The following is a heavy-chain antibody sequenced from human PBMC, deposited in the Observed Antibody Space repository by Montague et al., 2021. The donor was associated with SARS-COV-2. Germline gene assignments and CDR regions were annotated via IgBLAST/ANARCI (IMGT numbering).Heavy chain of an antibody. CDR3: AHRFAGFFDY. J-gene: IGHJ4*02. CDR2: IYGGDEK. CDR1: GFSLNTPEVA. Sequence: PPLVKPTQTLTLICTFSGFSLNTPEVAVGWIRQPPGKALEWLALIYGGDEKRYGPSLQSRLTITRDTSKSQVVLTMTNMDPVDTATYFCAHRFAGFFDYWGQGILVTVSS. V-gene: IGHV2-5*05.